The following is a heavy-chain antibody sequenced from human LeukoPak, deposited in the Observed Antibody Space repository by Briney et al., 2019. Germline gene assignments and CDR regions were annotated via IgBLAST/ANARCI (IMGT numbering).Heavy chain of an antibody. V-gene: IGHV4-61*02. CDR2: IYTSGSS. J-gene: IGHJ4*02. CDR1: GGSMTSGSYY. D-gene: IGHD2-8*01. Sequence: PSETLSLTCTVSGGSMTSGSYYWSWIRQPAGKGLEWIGRIYTSGSSNYNPSLKSRVTISVHTSKNQFSLKLSSVTAADTAVYYCARTSMVYASVAYWGQGTLVTVSS. CDR3: ARTSMVYASVAY.